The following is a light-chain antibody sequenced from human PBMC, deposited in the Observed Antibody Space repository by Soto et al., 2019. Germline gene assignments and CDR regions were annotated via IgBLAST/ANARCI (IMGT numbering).Light chain of an antibody. CDR3: QQYNNWPPWT. CDR2: HAS. CDR1: QSVSNN. Sequence: ILMTQSPATLSVSPGERATLSCRASQSVSNNLAWYQPKPGQAPRLLLFHASTRATGIPARFSGSGPGTEFTLTIRGLQSEDFVVYYCQQYNNWPPWTFGQGTKVEIK. J-gene: IGKJ1*01. V-gene: IGKV3-15*01.